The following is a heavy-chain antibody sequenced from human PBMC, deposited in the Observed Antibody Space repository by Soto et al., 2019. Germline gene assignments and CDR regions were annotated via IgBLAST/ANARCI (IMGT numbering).Heavy chain of an antibody. CDR3: ATPAPKPYYYYGMDV. J-gene: IGHJ6*02. CDR1: GGSISSSSYY. CDR2: IYYSGST. V-gene: IGHV4-39*01. Sequence: PSETLSLTCTVSGGSISSSSYYWSWIRQPPWKGLEWIGSIYYSGSTYYNPSLKSRVTISVDTSKNQFSLKLSSVTAADTAVYYCATPAPKPYYYYGMDVWGQGXTVTVSS.